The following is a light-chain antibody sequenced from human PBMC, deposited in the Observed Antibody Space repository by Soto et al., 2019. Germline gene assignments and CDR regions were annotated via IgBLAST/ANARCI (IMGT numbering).Light chain of an antibody. J-gene: IGKJ2*01. CDR3: QQYNTWPYT. Sequence: KVMTQSPATLSVFPGDGATLSCRASQSVYTYLAWFQQKPGQAPRLLIYGASTRATGVPARFSGSGSGTEFTLTISSLQSEDFAVYYCQQYNTWPYTFGQGTKLEIK. CDR1: QSVYTY. V-gene: IGKV3-15*01. CDR2: GAS.